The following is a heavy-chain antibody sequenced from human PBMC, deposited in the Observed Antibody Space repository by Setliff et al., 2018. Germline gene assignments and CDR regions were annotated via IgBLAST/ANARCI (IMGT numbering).Heavy chain of an antibody. Sequence: GGSLRLSCAASGFTFSSYWMHWVRQAPGKGLVWVSRINSDGSSTSYADSVKGRFTISRDNAKNTLYLQMNSLRAEDTAVYYCAREWQVGSGWVDTVDIWGQGTMVTVSS. CDR2: INSDGSST. D-gene: IGHD1-26*01. CDR1: GFTFSSYW. V-gene: IGHV3-74*01. J-gene: IGHJ3*02. CDR3: AREWQVGSGWVDTVDI.